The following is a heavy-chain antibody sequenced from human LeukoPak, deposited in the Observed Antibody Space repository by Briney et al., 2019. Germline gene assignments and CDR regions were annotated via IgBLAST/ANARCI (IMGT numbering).Heavy chain of an antibody. V-gene: IGHV1-18*01. D-gene: IGHD2-2*01. CDR3: ARVLGSCSSTSCYGTDYYYYGMDV. Sequence: ASVKVSCKAAGYTLTSYGISWVRQAPGQGLEWMGWISAYNGNTNYAQKLQGRVTMTTDTSTSTAYMELRSLRSDDTAVYYCARVLGSCSSTSCYGTDYYYYGMDVWGQGTTVTVSS. CDR1: GYTLTSYG. J-gene: IGHJ6*02. CDR2: ISAYNGNT.